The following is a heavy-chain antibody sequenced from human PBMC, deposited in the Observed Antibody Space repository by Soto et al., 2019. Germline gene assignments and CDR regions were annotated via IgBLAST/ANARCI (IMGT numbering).Heavy chain of an antibody. V-gene: IGHV1-8*01. CDR3: AVVSHCSSTSCYVGTYYYYYYMDV. CDR2: MNPNSGNT. J-gene: IGHJ6*03. Sequence: ASVKVSCKASGYTFTSYDINWVRQATGQGLEWMGWMNPNSGNTGYAQKFQGRVTMTRNTSISTAYMELSSVRSEDTAVYYCAVVSHCSSTSCYVGTYYYYYYMDVWGKGTTVTASS. CDR1: GYTFTSYD. D-gene: IGHD2-2*01.